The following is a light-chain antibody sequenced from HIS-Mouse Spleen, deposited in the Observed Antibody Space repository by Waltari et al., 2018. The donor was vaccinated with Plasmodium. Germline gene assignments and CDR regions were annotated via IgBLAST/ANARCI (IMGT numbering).Light chain of an antibody. CDR1: QDISNY. V-gene: IGKV1-33*01. CDR2: DAS. CDR3: QQYDNLPPLFT. Sequence: DIQITQSPFSLSPSVVDRVTITRQASQDISNYLNWYQQKPEKAPKLLIYDASNLETGVPSRFSGSGSGTDFTFTISSLQPEDIATYYCQQYDNLPPLFTFGPGTKVDIK. J-gene: IGKJ3*01.